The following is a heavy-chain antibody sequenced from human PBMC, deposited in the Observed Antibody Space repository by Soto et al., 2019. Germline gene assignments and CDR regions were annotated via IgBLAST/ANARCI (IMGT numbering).Heavy chain of an antibody. CDR2: IYYSGST. CDR3: ALGTKPGGTAMVTSEYFQH. J-gene: IGHJ1*01. CDR1: GGSISSYY. Sequence: PSETLSLTSTVSGGSISSYYWSWIRQPTGKGLEWIGYIYYSGSTNYNPSLKSRVTISVDTSKNQFSLKLSSVTAADTAVYYCALGTKPGGTAMVTSEYFQHWGQGTLVTVPQ. D-gene: IGHD5-18*01. V-gene: IGHV4-59*01.